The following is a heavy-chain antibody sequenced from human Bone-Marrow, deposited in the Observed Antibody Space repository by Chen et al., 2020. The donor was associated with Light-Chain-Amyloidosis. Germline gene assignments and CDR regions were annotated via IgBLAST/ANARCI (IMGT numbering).Heavy chain of an antibody. CDR2: SGGSGVSR. CDR1: GFAFSSYA. V-gene: IGHV3-23*04. D-gene: IGHD3-9*01. J-gene: IGHJ3*02. Sequence: EVQLVESGGGLLQRGGSLRLSCAASGFAFSSYAMSWVRQAPGKGLEWVSTSGGSGVSRYYGASVKGRLTISRDNSKNALFLQMNSLRAEDTAVYYCAKDISYDDILPGYPADAFDIWGQGTMVTVSS. CDR3: AKDISYDDILPGYPADAFDI.